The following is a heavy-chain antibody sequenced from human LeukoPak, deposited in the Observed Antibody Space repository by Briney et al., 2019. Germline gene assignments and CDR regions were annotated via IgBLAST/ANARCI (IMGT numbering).Heavy chain of an antibody. Sequence: GGSLRLSCAASGFTFSSYSVNWVRQAPGKGLEWVSSTNSGSSYIYYADSVKGRFTISRDNAKNSLFLQMNSLRAEDTAVYYCARDKEQLVLGAYYGMDVWGQGTTVTVSS. CDR3: ARDKEQLVLGAYYGMDV. CDR1: GFTFSSYS. D-gene: IGHD6-13*01. V-gene: IGHV3-21*01. CDR2: TNSGSSYI. J-gene: IGHJ6*02.